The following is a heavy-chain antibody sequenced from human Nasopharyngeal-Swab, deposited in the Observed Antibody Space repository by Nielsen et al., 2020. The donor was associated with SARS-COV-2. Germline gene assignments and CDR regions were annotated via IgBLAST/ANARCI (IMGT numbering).Heavy chain of an antibody. CDR1: GFTFSSYA. Sequence: SLNPSFAASGFTFSSYAMHWVRPAPGKGLEWGAVISYDGSNKYYADSVKGRFTISRANSKNTLYLQMNSLRAEDTAVYYCARVVGSYYGMDFWGQGTTVTVSS. D-gene: IGHD3-10*01. CDR2: ISYDGSNK. J-gene: IGHJ6*02. CDR3: ARVVGSYYGMDF. V-gene: IGHV3-30*04.